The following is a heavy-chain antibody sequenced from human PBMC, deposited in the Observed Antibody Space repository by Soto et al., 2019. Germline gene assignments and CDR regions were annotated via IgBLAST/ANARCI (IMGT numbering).Heavy chain of an antibody. Sequence: QVQLVESGGGVVQPGRSLRLSCAASGFTFSSYAMHWVRQPPGKGLEWVAVISYDGSNKYYADSVKGRFTISRDNSKNTLYLQMNSLRAEDTAVYYCARDANDIVVVVAANMGGMDVWGQGNTVTVSS. CDR1: GFTFSSYA. V-gene: IGHV3-30-3*01. CDR3: ARDANDIVVVVAANMGGMDV. D-gene: IGHD2-15*01. CDR2: ISYDGSNK. J-gene: IGHJ6*02.